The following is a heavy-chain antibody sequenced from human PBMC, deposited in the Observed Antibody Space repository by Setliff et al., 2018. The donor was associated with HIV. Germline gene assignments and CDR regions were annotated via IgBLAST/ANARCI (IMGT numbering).Heavy chain of an antibody. D-gene: IGHD5-12*01. CDR3: ARYRPNHPQNAFDI. Sequence: GGSLRLSCAASGFIFGDYAMSWVRQAPGKGLEWVSAISETGGSTYYSDSVKGRFTVPRDNSKNTLYLQMNSLRAEDTAVYFCARYRPNHPQNAFDIWGQGTMVTVSS. CDR1: GFIFGDYA. J-gene: IGHJ3*02. V-gene: IGHV3-23*01. CDR2: ISETGGST.